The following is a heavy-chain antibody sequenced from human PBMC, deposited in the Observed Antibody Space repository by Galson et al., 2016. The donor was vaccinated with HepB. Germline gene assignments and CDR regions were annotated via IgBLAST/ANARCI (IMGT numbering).Heavy chain of an antibody. CDR3: ARLQVGNNWFDP. V-gene: IGHV4-59*02. CDR1: GVSVTSYY. J-gene: IGHJ5*02. Sequence: SETLSLTCTVSGVSVTSYYWTWIRQPPGKGLQWIGCMCYSGITSYNPSLKSRVTMSADTSKNQFSLKVSSVTAADTAIYYCARLQVGNNWFDPWGQGTLVTVSS. CDR2: MCYSGIT.